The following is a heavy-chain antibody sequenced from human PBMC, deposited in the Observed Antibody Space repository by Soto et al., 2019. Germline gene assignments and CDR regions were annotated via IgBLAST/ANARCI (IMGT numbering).Heavy chain of an antibody. CDR2: IKQDGSEK. CDR3: ARDWEWALDP. Sequence: EVQLVESGGGLVQPGGSLRLSCAASGFTFSSYWMSWVRQAPGKGLEWVANIKQDGSEKYYVDSVKGRCSISRDNARNSLYLQMNSLRVEDTAVYYCARDWEWALDPWGQGTLVTVSS. CDR1: GFTFSSYW. V-gene: IGHV3-7*01. J-gene: IGHJ5*02. D-gene: IGHD3-3*01.